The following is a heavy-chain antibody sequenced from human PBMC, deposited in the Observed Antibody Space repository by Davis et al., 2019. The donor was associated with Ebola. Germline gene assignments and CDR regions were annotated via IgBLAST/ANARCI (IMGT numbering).Heavy chain of an antibody. D-gene: IGHD2-2*01. J-gene: IGHJ6*02. V-gene: IGHV4-34*01. Sequence: MPSETLSLTCAVYGGSFSGYYWSWIRQPPGKGLEWIGEINHSGSTNYNPSLKSRVTISVDTSKNQFSLKLSSVTAADTAVYYCARGGGIVVVPAAMARSRYYYGMDVWGQGTTVTVSS. CDR1: GGSFSGYY. CDR2: INHSGST. CDR3: ARGGGIVVVPAAMARSRYYYGMDV.